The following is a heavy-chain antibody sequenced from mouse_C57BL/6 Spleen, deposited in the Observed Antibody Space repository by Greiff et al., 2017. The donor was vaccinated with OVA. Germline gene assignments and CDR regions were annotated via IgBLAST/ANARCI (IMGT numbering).Heavy chain of an antibody. Sequence: EVQLQQSGAELVRPGASVKLSCTASGFNIKDDYMHWVKQRPEQGLEWIGWIDPENGDTEYASKFQGKATITADTSSNTAYLQPSSLTSEDTAVNYCTTWGVTRYFDVWGTGTTVTVSS. CDR3: TTWGVTRYFDV. V-gene: IGHV14-4*01. J-gene: IGHJ1*03. D-gene: IGHD2-5*01. CDR1: GFNIKDDY. CDR2: IDPENGDT.